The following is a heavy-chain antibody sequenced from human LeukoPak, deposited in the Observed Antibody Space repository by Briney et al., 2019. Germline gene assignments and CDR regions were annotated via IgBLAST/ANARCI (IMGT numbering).Heavy chain of an antibody. D-gene: IGHD2-2*01. CDR2: ISYDGSNK. CDR3: AKDQGYCSSTSCYGDYYYMDV. Sequence: GGSLRLSCVASGFTFSSYGMHWVRQAPGKGLEWVAVISYDGSNKYYADSVKGRFTISRDNSKNTLYLQMNSLRAEDTAVYYCAKDQGYCSSTSCYGDYYYMDVWGKGTTVTVSS. V-gene: IGHV3-30*18. J-gene: IGHJ6*03. CDR1: GFTFSSYG.